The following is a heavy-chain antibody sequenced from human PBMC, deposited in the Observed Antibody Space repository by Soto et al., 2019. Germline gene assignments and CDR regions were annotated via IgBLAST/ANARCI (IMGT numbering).Heavy chain of an antibody. D-gene: IGHD4-17*01. CDR1: GFSFSSHG. CDR3: AIAHLPTTITTPWVDP. J-gene: IGHJ5*02. Sequence: QVQLVGSGGGVVQPGRSLRLSCEASGFSFSSHGMHWVRQAPGKGLEWLAVITYDGNNKYYADSVKGRFSISRDNYKHTLCLQLNPLRAADTAVYYCAIAHLPTTITTPWVDPWGQGPLVSVSS. CDR2: ITYDGNNK. V-gene: IGHV3-30*03.